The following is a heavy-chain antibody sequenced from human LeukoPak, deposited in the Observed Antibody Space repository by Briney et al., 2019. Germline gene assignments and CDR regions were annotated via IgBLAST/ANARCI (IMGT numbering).Heavy chain of an antibody. CDR3: ARDLVPAYGSGSYYLGFDY. J-gene: IGHJ4*02. Sequence: ASVKVSCKASGGTFSSYAISWVRQAPGQGLEWMGWINPNSGGTNYAQKFQGRVTMTRDTSISTAYMELSRLRSDDTAVYYCARDLVPAYGSGSYYLGFDYWGQGTLVTVSS. CDR1: GGTFSSYA. D-gene: IGHD3-10*01. CDR2: INPNSGGT. V-gene: IGHV1-2*02.